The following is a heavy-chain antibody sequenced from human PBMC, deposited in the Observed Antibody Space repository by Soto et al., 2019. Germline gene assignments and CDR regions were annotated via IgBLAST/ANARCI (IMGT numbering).Heavy chain of an antibody. CDR3: ARDHVDTPMTNFDY. CDR1: GYTFTGYA. J-gene: IGHJ4*02. CDR2: INAGNGNT. V-gene: IGHV1-3*01. D-gene: IGHD5-18*01. Sequence: GASVKVSCKASGYTFTGYAMHWVRQAPGQRLEWMGWINAGNGNTKYSQKFQGRVTITRDTSTSIVYMELSSLRSEDTAIYYCARDHVDTPMTNFDYWGQGTLVTVSS.